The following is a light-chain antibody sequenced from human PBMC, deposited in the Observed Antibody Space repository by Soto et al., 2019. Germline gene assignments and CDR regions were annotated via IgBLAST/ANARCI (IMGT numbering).Light chain of an antibody. CDR2: AAS. V-gene: IGKV1-39*01. CDR3: QQSYSTPAT. Sequence: DIQMTQSPSSLSASVGDRVTITCRASQSISSYLNWYQQKPGKAPKLLIYAASSLQSGVPSRFSGSGSGTDFTLTISSLQPEDFAPYYCQQSYSTPATLGGGTKVEIK. CDR1: QSISSY. J-gene: IGKJ4*01.